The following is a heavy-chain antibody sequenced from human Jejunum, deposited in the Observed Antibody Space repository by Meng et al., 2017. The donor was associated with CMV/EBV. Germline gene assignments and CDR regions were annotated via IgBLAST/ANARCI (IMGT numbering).Heavy chain of an antibody. Sequence: FTFSSSSMNWVRQAPGKGLEWVSSISRTVGLTYYAGSVKGRFTISRDNGKSSVFLQMDSLRVEDTAVYYCARDPDYSTDWYGGGDFWGQGVLVTVSS. CDR1: FTFSSSS. D-gene: IGHD4-11*01. V-gene: IGHV3-21*06. J-gene: IGHJ4*02. CDR2: ISRTVGLT. CDR3: ARDPDYSTDWYGGGDF.